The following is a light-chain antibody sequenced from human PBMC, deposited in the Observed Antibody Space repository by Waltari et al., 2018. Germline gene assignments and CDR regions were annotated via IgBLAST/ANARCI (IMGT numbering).Light chain of an antibody. CDR1: SSDVGGFNY. J-gene: IGLJ2*01. CDR3: SSLTSSATVV. Sequence: QSALTQPASVSGSPGQSITISCSGTSSDVGGFNYVSWYQPHPRKAPKLMVYEVISRPSGVSNRFSGSKSGNTASLTISGLQAEDEADYFCSSLTSSATVVFGGGTKLTVL. V-gene: IGLV2-14*01. CDR2: EVI.